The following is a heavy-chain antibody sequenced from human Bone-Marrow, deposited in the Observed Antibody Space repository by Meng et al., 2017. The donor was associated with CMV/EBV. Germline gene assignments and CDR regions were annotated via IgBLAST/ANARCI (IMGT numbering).Heavy chain of an antibody. D-gene: IGHD3-16*01. CDR2: IIPILGIT. CDR3: ARDQGGRRGKNYYYYYGLDV. CDR1: GGTFSSYA. J-gene: IGHJ6*02. Sequence: SVKVSCKASGGTFSSYAINWVRQAPGQGLEWMGGIIPILGITNYAQKFQGRVTITADKSTSTAYMELSSLRSEDTAVYYCARDQGGRRGKNYYYYYGLDVWGQGTTVTVSS. V-gene: IGHV1-69*10.